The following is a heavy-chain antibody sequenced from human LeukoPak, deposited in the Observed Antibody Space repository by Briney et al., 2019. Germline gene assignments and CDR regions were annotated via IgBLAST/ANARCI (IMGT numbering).Heavy chain of an antibody. V-gene: IGHV3-7*01. J-gene: IGHJ3*02. D-gene: IGHD1-1*01. Sequence: HPGGSLRLSCVGSGFSFRRFWMTWVRQAPGRGLEWVANINGDGDGKRYADSVKDRFTISRDNARSLVFLQIDSLRDGDTALYYCARDSSPDSATTYYDALDMWGQGTMVTVSS. CDR1: GFSFRRFW. CDR3: ARDSSPDSATTYYDALDM. CDR2: INGDGDGK.